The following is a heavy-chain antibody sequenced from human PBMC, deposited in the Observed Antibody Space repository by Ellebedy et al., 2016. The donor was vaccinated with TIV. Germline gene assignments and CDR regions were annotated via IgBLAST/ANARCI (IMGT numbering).Heavy chain of an antibody. CDR3: ARDASGSYYAEFVWFDP. CDR2: IRPGSTYI. J-gene: IGHJ5*02. CDR1: GFTLKSYT. Sequence: GGSLRLXXAASGFTLKSYTMNWVRQAPGKGLEWVSSIRPGSTYIYYADSVKGRFTISRDNAKNSVYLQMNSLRAEDTAVYYCARDASGSYYAEFVWFDPWGQGTLVTVSS. D-gene: IGHD3-10*01. V-gene: IGHV3-21*01.